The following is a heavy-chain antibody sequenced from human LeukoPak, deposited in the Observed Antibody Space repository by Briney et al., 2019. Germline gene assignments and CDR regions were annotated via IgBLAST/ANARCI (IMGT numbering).Heavy chain of an antibody. CDR1: GFTFSSYE. Sequence: GGSLRLSCAASGFTFSSYEMNWVRQAPGKGLEWISYISSTGRTKYYADSVKGRFTVSRDNAKTSLYLQMSSLRTEDTAVYYCARENGDYGVPFDFWGQGTLVAVSS. CDR3: ARENGDYGVPFDF. J-gene: IGHJ4*02. D-gene: IGHD4/OR15-4a*01. V-gene: IGHV3-48*03. CDR2: ISSTGRTK.